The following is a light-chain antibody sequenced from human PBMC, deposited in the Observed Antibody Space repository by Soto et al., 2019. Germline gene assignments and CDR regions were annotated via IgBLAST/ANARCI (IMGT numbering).Light chain of an antibody. CDR3: QQRYSSPTT. Sequence: DIQMTQSPSFLSASVGDRVTITSRASQSIGKHLNWYQQKPGKAPKFLIYGASTLQSGVPSRFTGSGSGTDFTLTVNTLQPEDFATYYCQQRYSSPTTFRQGTRLEI. V-gene: IGKV1-39*01. CDR2: GAS. J-gene: IGKJ5*01. CDR1: QSIGKH.